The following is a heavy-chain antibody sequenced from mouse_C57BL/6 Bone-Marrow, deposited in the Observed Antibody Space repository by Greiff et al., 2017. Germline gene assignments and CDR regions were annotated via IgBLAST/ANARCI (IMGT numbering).Heavy chain of an antibody. CDR2: ISSGGSYT. V-gene: IGHV5-6*02. CDR3: ARHGDGYPFAY. Sequence: DVKLVESGGDLVKPGGSLKLPCAASGFTFSGYGMSWVRQTQDKRREWVATISSGGSYTYYPGNVKGRFTISRDNAKNTLYLQMSSLKAEDTAMYYCARHGDGYPFAYWGQGTLVTVSA. CDR1: GFTFSGYG. J-gene: IGHJ3*01. D-gene: IGHD2-3*01.